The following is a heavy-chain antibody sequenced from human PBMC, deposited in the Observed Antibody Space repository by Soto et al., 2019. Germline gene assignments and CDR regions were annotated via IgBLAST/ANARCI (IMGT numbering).Heavy chain of an antibody. CDR1: GFTFSSYA. CDR2: ISYDGSNK. Sequence: QVQLVESGGGVVQPGRSLRLSCAASGFTFSSYAMHWVRQAPGKGLEWVAVISYDGSNKYYADSVKGRFTISRDNSKNTLYQQVNSLRAEDTAVYYCARDGYDILTGNAFEIWGQGTMVTVSS. J-gene: IGHJ3*02. V-gene: IGHV3-30-3*01. CDR3: ARDGYDILTGNAFEI. D-gene: IGHD3-9*01.